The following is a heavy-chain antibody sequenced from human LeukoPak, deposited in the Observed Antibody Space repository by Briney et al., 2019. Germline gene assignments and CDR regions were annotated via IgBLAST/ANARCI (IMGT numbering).Heavy chain of an antibody. V-gene: IGHV1-18*01. CDR3: ARDGSGSYYFENNWFDP. D-gene: IGHD3-10*01. CDR2: ISAYNGNT. CDR1: GYTFTSCG. J-gene: IGHJ5*02. Sequence: ASVKVSCKASGYTFTSCGISWVRQAPGQGLERMGWISAYNGNTNYAQKLQGRVTMTTDTSTSTAYMELRSLRSDDTAVYYCARDGSGSYYFENNWFDPWGQGTLVTVSS.